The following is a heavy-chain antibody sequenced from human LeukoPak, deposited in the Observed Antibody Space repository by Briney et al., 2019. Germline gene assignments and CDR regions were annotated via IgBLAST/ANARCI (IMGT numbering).Heavy chain of an antibody. CDR3: ARELRAANWFDP. CDR1: GGSISSYY. J-gene: IGHJ5*02. CDR2: IYYSGST. Sequence: SETLSLTCTVSGGSISSYYWSWIRQPPGKGLEWIGYIYYSGSTNYNPSLNSRVTISVDTSKNQFSLKLSSVTAADTAVYYCARELRAANWFDPWGQGTLVTVSS. V-gene: IGHV4-59*01.